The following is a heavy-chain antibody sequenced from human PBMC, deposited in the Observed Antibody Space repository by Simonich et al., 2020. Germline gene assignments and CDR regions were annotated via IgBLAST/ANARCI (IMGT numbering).Heavy chain of an antibody. J-gene: IGHJ3*02. D-gene: IGHD5-12*01. CDR1: GFTFSSYS. CDR3: ARDSSYYAFDI. CDR2: ISSSSSNR. Sequence: EVQLVESGGGLVQPGGSLRLSCAASGFTFSSYSMNWVRQAPGKGLEWVSYISSSSSNRIDADSVKGRFTISRYNAKNSLYLQMNSLRAEDTAVYYCARDSSYYAFDIWGQGTMVTVSS. V-gene: IGHV3-48*01.